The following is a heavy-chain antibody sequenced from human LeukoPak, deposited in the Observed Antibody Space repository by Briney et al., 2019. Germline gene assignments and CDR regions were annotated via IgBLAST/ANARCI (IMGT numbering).Heavy chain of an antibody. Sequence: SETLSLTCTVSGGSISNISYYWGWIRQPPGKGLEWIGNIYYSGSTYYNPSLNSRVTISVDTSKNQFSLKLSSVTAAGTAVYFCARGYYYDSSGPALFDYWGQGTLVTVSS. CDR2: IYYSGST. CDR3: ARGYYYDSSGPALFDY. V-gene: IGHV4-39*01. D-gene: IGHD3-22*01. CDR1: GGSISNISYY. J-gene: IGHJ4*02.